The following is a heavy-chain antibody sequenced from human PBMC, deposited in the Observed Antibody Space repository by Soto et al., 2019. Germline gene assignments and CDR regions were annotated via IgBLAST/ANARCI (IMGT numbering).Heavy chain of an antibody. V-gene: IGHV4-59*01. CDR3: ARAVNDYGDYASWFDP. CDR1: GGSISSYY. J-gene: IGHJ5*02. D-gene: IGHD4-17*01. Sequence: PSETLSLTCTVSGGSISSYYWSWIRQPPGKGLEWIGYIYYSGSTNYNPSLKSRVTISVDTSKNQFSLKLSSVTAADTAVYYCARAVNDYGDYASWFDPWGQGTLVTVSS. CDR2: IYYSGST.